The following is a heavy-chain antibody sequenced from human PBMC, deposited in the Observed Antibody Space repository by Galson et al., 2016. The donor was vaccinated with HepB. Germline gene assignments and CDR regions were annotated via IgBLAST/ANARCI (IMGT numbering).Heavy chain of an antibody. CDR3: AKIYYYDSSGAGPPDS. J-gene: IGHJ5*01. Sequence: SLRLSCAASGFTFSSYSMNWVRMAPGKGLEWVSYISSSSSTIHYADSVKGRFTISRDNAKNSLYLQMNSLRDEDTAVYYCAKIYYYDSSGAGPPDSWGQGTLVTVSS. D-gene: IGHD3-22*01. CDR2: ISSSSSTI. V-gene: IGHV3-48*02. CDR1: GFTFSSYS.